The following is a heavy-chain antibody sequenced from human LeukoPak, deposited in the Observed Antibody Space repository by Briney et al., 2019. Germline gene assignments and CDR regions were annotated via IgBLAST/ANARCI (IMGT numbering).Heavy chain of an antibody. D-gene: IGHD4-17*01. CDR1: GFTFSSYW. Sequence: GGSLRLSCAASGFTFSSYWMHWVRQAPGKGLVWVSRINSDGSSTSYADSVKGRFTISRDNAKNTLYLQMNSLRAEDTAVYYCAREGPFYGGYIEAYFDYWGQGTLVTVSS. CDR2: INSDGSST. V-gene: IGHV3-74*01. J-gene: IGHJ4*02. CDR3: AREGPFYGGYIEAYFDY.